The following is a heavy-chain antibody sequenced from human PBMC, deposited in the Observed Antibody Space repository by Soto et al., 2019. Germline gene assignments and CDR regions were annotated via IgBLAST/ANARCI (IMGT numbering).Heavy chain of an antibody. CDR2: INGDGSTT. V-gene: IGHV3-74*01. D-gene: IGHD5-12*01. Sequence: EVQLVESGGGLVQPGGSLRLSCAASEFTFSNYWMHWVRQAPGKGLVWVSRINGDGSTTNYADSVKGRFAISRDNAKSTLFLKMNGLGAGDTAVYYCARGGLRAYWFDTWGQGTLVTVSA. J-gene: IGHJ5*02. CDR1: EFTFSNYW. CDR3: ARGGLRAYWFDT.